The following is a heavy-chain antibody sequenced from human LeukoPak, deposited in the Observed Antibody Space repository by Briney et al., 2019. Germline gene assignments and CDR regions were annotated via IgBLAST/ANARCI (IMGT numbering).Heavy chain of an antibody. J-gene: IGHJ4*02. D-gene: IGHD4-11*01. CDR3: ARQDYHKIDY. CDR1: GGSISSYY. Sequence: SETLSLTCSVSGGSISSYYWSWIRQPPGKGLEWIGSIYYSGSTYYNPSLKSRVTISVDTSKNQFSLKLSSVTAADTAVYYCARQDYHKIDYWGQGTLVTVSS. CDR2: IYYSGST. V-gene: IGHV4-59*05.